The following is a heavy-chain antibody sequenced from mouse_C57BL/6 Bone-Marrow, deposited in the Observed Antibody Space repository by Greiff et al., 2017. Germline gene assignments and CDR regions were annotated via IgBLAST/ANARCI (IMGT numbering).Heavy chain of an antibody. D-gene: IGHD1-1*01. CDR3: ARALRFFDY. CDR1: GYAFTNYL. Sequence: QVQLQQSGAELVRPGTSVKVSCKASGYAFTNYLIEWVKQRPGQGLECIGVINPGSGGTNYNEKFKGKATLTADKSSSTAYMQLSSLTSEDSAVYFCARALRFFDYWGQGTTLTVSS. V-gene: IGHV1-54*01. CDR2: INPGSGGT. J-gene: IGHJ2*01.